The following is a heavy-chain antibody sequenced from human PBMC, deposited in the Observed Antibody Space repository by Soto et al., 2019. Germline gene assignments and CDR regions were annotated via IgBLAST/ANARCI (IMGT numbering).Heavy chain of an antibody. V-gene: IGHV1-18*01. J-gene: IGHJ6*02. CDR3: SRSRSPIFGVVPVGSHYYYVMDV. D-gene: IGHD3-3*01. CDR2: ISAYNGNT. Sequence: VQLVQSGAEVKKPGASVKVSCKASGYTFTSYGISWVRQAPGQGLEWMGWISAYNGNTNYAQKLQGRVTMTTDTSTSTAYMELRSLRSDDTAVYYCSRSRSPIFGVVPVGSHYYYVMDVWGQGTTVTVSS. CDR1: GYTFTSYG.